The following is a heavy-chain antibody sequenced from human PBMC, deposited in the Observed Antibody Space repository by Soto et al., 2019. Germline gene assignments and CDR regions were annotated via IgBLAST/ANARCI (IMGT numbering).Heavy chain of an antibody. J-gene: IGHJ6*02. D-gene: IGHD2-2*01. CDR3: ASYWSRNYYYDGMDV. CDR2: IIPILGIA. CDR1: GGTFSSYT. V-gene: IGHV1-69*02. Sequence: QVQLVQSGAEVKKPGSSVKVSCKASGGTFSSYTISWVRQAPGQGLEWMGRIIPILGIANYAQKFQGRVTITADKSTSTAYMELSSLRSEDTAVYYCASYWSRNYYYDGMDVWGQGTTVTVSS.